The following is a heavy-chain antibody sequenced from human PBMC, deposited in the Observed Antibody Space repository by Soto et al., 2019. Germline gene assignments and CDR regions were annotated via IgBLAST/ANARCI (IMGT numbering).Heavy chain of an antibody. CDR1: GYTFTSYA. D-gene: IGHD3-10*01. CDR2: INAGNGNT. J-gene: IGHJ4*02. V-gene: IGHV1-3*01. CDR3: ARLYGSGSYYRDIDY. Sequence: GASVKVSCKASGYTFTSYAMHWVRQAPGQRLEWMGWINAGNGNTKYSQKFQGRVTITRDTSASTAYMELSSLRSEDTAVYYCARLYGSGSYYRDIDYWGQGTLVTVSS.